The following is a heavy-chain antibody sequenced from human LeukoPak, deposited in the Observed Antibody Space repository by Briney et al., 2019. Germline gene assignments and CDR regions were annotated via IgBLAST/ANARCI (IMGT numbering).Heavy chain of an antibody. CDR1: GYTFTSYA. CDR2: INAGNGST. D-gene: IGHD3-10*01. CDR3: ARAWLGRITMVRGVIINPPYFDY. V-gene: IGHV1-3*01. Sequence: GASVKVSCKASGYTFTSYAMHWVRQAPGQRLEWMGWINAGNGSTKYSQKFQGRVTITRDTSASTAYMELSSLRSEDTAVYYRARAWLGRITMVRGVIINPPYFDYWGQGTLVTVSS. J-gene: IGHJ4*02.